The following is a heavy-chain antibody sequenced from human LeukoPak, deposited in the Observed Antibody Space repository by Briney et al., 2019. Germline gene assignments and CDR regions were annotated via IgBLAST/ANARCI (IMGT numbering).Heavy chain of an antibody. J-gene: IGHJ4*02. Sequence: PSETLSLTCTVSGGSISSSSYYWGWIRQPPGKGLEWIGSIYYSGSTYYNPSLKSRVTISVDTSKNQFSLKLSSVTAADTAVYHCARRLVAFDYWGQGTLVTVSS. V-gene: IGHV4-39*01. CDR2: IYYSGST. D-gene: IGHD2-15*01. CDR3: ARRLVAFDY. CDR1: GGSISSSSYY.